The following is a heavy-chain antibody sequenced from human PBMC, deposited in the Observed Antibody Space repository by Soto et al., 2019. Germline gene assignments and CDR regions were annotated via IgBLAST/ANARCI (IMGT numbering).Heavy chain of an antibody. CDR3: ARVRDWFDP. J-gene: IGHJ5*02. CDR2: IDHSGYT. D-gene: IGHD3-3*01. Sequence: SETLSLTCAVYGGSFSGYYWNWIRQPPGKGLEWIGEIDHSGYTNYNPSLKSRVTISVDTSKNQFSLRLTSVTAADTAVYYCARVRDWFDPWGQGTLVAVAS. V-gene: IGHV4-34*01. CDR1: GGSFSGYY.